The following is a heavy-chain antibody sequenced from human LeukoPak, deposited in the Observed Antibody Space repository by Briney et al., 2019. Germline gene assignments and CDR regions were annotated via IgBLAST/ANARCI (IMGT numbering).Heavy chain of an antibody. D-gene: IGHD2-21*02. CDR3: AKGVVVTAIPPDY. CDR1: GFTFSTYA. J-gene: IGHJ4*02. Sequence: GGSLRLSCAASGFTFSTYAMSWVRQAPGKGLEWVSGVTGSGGSTYYADSVKGRFTISRDNSKNTLYLQMNSLRAEDTALYYCAKGVVVTAIPPDYWGQGTLVAVSS. CDR2: VTGSGGST. V-gene: IGHV3-23*01.